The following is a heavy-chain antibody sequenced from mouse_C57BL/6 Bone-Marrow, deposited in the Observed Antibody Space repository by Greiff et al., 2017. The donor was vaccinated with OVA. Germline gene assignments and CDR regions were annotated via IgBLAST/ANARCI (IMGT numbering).Heavy chain of an antibody. Sequence: VQLQQSGPGLVKPSQTLSLSCSVTGYSITSYYWNWIRKLPGNKLEYIGYISNSSSTYYNPSLKSRISITLDTTKNQYYLQLNTVPTEDTATYYCARYRPYYEAFDYWGQGTTLTVSS. CDR3: ARYRPYYEAFDY. CDR1: GYSITSYY. D-gene: IGHD1-1*02. CDR2: ISNSSST. J-gene: IGHJ2*01. V-gene: IGHV3-8*01.